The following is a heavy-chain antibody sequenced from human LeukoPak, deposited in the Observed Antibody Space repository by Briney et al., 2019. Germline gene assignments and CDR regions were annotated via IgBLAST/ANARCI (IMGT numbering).Heavy chain of an antibody. CDR1: GFTFSSYE. V-gene: IGHV3-48*03. J-gene: IGHJ4*02. CDR2: ISSSGSTI. Sequence: PGGSLRLSCAASGFTFSSYEMNWVRQAPGKGLEWVSYISSSGSTIYYADSVKGRFTISRDNVKNSLYLQMNSLRAEDTAVYYCARVGYGDFYFDYWGQGTLVTVSS. D-gene: IGHD4-17*01. CDR3: ARVGYGDFYFDY.